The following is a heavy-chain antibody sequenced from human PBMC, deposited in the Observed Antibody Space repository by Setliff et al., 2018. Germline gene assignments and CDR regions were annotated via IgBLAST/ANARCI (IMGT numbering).Heavy chain of an antibody. J-gene: IGHJ6*03. CDR1: GGSFSGYY. Sequence: PSETLSLTCAVYGGSFSGYYWSWIRQPPGKGLEWIGGINHSGGINYNPSLKSRVTISLDQSMSQFSLQVTSVSAADTAIYYCARAVRGYYDFYYMDAWDKGATVTVSS. CDR3: ARAVRGYYDFYYMDA. CDR2: INHSGGI. D-gene: IGHD4-17*01. V-gene: IGHV4-34*01.